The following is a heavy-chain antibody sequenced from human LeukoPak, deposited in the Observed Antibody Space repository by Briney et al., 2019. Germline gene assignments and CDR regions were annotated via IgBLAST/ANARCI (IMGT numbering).Heavy chain of an antibody. V-gene: IGHV1-69*05. J-gene: IGHJ4*02. D-gene: IGHD4-17*01. CDR2: IIPIFGTA. CDR1: GGTFSSYA. Sequence: SVKVSCKASGGTFSSYAINWVRQAPGQGLEWMGGIIPIFGTANYARKLQGRVTITTDESTSTAYMELSGLRSEDTAVYYCARDSGNYGDYVLGDYWGQGTLVTVSS. CDR3: ARDSGNYGDYVLGDY.